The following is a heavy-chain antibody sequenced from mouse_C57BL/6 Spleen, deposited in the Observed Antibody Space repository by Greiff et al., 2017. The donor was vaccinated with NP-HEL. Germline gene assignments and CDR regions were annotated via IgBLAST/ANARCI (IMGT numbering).Heavy chain of an antibody. CDR3: AREGLTVTAYYFDY. Sequence: VQLQQSGPELVKPGASVKISCKASGYTFTDYYMNWVKQSHGKSLEWIGDINPNNGGTSYNQKFKGKATLTVDKSSSTAYMELRSLTSEDSAVYYCAREGLTVTAYYFDYWGQGTTLTVSS. CDR2: INPNNGGT. V-gene: IGHV1-26*01. D-gene: IGHD4-1*01. CDR1: GYTFTDYY. J-gene: IGHJ2*01.